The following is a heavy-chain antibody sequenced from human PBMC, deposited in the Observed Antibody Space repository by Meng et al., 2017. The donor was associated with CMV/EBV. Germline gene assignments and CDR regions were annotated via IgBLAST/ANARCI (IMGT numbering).Heavy chain of an antibody. J-gene: IGHJ5*02. V-gene: IGHV3-30-3*01. Sequence: SSAMPWVRQAPGTGLEWVAFLSYVGSNKYYADSVKRRFTLSRDNSKNTLYLQMNSLRAEDTAVYYCAREYYDFWSGYYTGAVGWFDPWGQGTLVTVSS. CDR1: SSA. CDR2: LSYVGSNK. CDR3: AREYYDFWSGYYTGAVGWFDP. D-gene: IGHD3-3*01.